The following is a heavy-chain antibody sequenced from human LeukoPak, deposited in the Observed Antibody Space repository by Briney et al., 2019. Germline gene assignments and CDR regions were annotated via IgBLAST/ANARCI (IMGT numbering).Heavy chain of an antibody. V-gene: IGHV3-30-3*01. J-gene: IGHJ4*02. CDR1: GFTFSSYA. D-gene: IGHD1-14*01. CDR3: AKESAYTSPRNYYFDS. CDR2: ISYDGSNK. Sequence: GGSLRLSCAASGFTFSSYAMHWVRQAPGKGLEWVAVISYDGSNKYYADSVKGRFTISRDNSKNTLSLHMDSLRAEDTAVYYCAKESAYTSPRNYYFDSWGQGTLVAVSS.